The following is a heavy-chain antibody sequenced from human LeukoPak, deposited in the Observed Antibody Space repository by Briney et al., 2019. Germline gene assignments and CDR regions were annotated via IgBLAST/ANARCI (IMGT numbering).Heavy chain of an antibody. CDR1: GGSISSSSYY. J-gene: IGHJ4*02. D-gene: IGHD3-16*01. Sequence: SETLSLTCTVSGGSISSSSYYWGWIRQPPGKGLEWIGSVYHSGSTYYNPSLKSRVTISVDTSRNQFSLKLSSVTAADTAVYYCARDGGNPDYWGQGTLVTVSS. CDR2: VYHSGST. CDR3: ARDGGNPDY. V-gene: IGHV4-39*07.